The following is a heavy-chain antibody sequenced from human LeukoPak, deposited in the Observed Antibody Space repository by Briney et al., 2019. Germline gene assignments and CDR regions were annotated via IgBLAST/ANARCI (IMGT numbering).Heavy chain of an antibody. V-gene: IGHV3-23*01. CDR1: GFTFSNAW. Sequence: GRSLRLSCAASGFTFSNAWMSCVRQAPGKGQEWVSAISGSGGSTYYADSVKGRFTISRDNSKNTLYLQMNNLRPEDTAVYYCAKRGPGSPQSGKYYFDYWGQGTLVTVSS. CDR3: AKRGPGSPQSGKYYFDY. D-gene: IGHD3-10*01. J-gene: IGHJ4*02. CDR2: ISGSGGST.